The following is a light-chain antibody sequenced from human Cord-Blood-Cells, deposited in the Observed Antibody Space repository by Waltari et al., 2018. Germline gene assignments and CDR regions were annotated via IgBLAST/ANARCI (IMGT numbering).Light chain of an antibody. J-gene: IGKJ2*03. CDR2: GAS. CDR1: QSGSSSY. Sequence: EIVLTQSPGPLSLSPGERATLSCRASQSGSSSYLAWYQQKPGQAPRLPICGASSRATGIPDRFSGSGSGTDFTLTISRLEPEDFAVYYCQQYGSSPYSFGQGTKLEIK. CDR3: QQYGSSPYS. V-gene: IGKV3-20*01.